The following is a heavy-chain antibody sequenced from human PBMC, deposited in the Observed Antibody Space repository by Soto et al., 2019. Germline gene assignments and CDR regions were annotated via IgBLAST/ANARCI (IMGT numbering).Heavy chain of an antibody. Sequence: QVQLVQSGAEVKKPGASVRVSCKGLGYTFTGYYIHWIRQAPGQGLEWLAWINANSGGASHAQKFQGRVTMTRDTSISTVYMELRSLRSDDTAVYYCARVFGSGTQSAFFFDYWGQGTLVTVSS. CDR2: INANSGGA. CDR3: ARVFGSGTQSAFFFDY. CDR1: GYTFTGYY. J-gene: IGHJ4*02. V-gene: IGHV1-2*02. D-gene: IGHD3-10*01.